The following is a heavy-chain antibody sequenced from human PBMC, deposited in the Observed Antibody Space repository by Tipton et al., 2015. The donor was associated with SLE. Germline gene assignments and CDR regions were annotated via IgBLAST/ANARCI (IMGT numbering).Heavy chain of an antibody. J-gene: IGHJ4*02. CDR2: ISAYNGNT. V-gene: IGHV1-18*01. CDR3: ARDPGRESSSPGFDY. CDR1: GYTFTSYG. Sequence: QSGAEVKKPGASVKVSCKASGYTFTSYGISWVRQAPGQWLEWMGWISAYNGNTNYAQKLQGRVTMITDTSTSTAYMELRSLRSDDTAVYYCARDPGRESSSPGFDYWGQGTLVTVSS. D-gene: IGHD6-13*01.